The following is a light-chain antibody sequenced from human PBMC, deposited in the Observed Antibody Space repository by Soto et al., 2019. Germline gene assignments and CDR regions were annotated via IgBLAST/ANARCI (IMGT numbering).Light chain of an antibody. CDR2: GAS. J-gene: IGKJ2*01. V-gene: IGKV3-20*01. Sequence: EIVLTQSPGTLSLSPGERATLSCRASQSVSSNYLVWYQQRPGQALRLLIYGASSRATGIPDRFSGSGSGTDFALTISRLAPEDFAVYYCPQYGASPSTCGQGTKLEIK. CDR1: QSVSSNY. CDR3: PQYGASPST.